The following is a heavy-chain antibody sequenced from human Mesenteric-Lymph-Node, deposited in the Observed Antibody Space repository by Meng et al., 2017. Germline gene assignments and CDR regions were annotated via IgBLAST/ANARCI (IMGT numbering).Heavy chain of an antibody. Sequence: GESLKISCAASGFTFSSYEMNWVRQAPGKGLEWVSYISSSGSTIYYADSVKGRFTISRDNAKNSLYLQMNSLRAEDTAVYYCARDKTCGGDCYSGYYYYYGMDVWGQGTTVTVSS. CDR2: ISSSGSTI. CDR1: GFTFSSYE. D-gene: IGHD2-21*02. J-gene: IGHJ6*02. CDR3: ARDKTCGGDCYSGYYYYYGMDV. V-gene: IGHV3-48*03.